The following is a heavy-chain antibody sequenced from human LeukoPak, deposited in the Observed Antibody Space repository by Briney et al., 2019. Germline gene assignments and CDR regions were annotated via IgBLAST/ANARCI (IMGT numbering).Heavy chain of an antibody. CDR3: ATNYDFWSGYYGGMDV. CDR2: IYYSGST. D-gene: IGHD3-3*01. J-gene: IGHJ6*02. Sequence: SETLSLTCTVSGGSISSGDYYWSWIRQPPGKGLEWIGYIYYSGSTYYNPSLKSRVTISVDTSKNQFSLKLSSVTAADTAVYYCATNYDFWSGYYGGMDVWGQGTTVTVSS. V-gene: IGHV4-31*03. CDR1: GGSISSGDYY.